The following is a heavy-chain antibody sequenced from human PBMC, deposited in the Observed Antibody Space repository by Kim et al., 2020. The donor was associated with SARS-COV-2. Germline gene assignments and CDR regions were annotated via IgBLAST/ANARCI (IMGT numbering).Heavy chain of an antibody. J-gene: IGHJ5*02. V-gene: IGHV1-8*01. D-gene: IGHD3-10*01. Sequence: ASVKVSCKASGYTFTSYDINWVRQATGQGLEWMGWMNPNSGNTGYAQKFQGRVTMTRNTSISTAYMELSSLRSEDTAVYYCARGRYITMVRPREFDPWGQGTLVTVSS. CDR1: GYTFTSYD. CDR3: ARGRYITMVRPREFDP. CDR2: MNPNSGNT.